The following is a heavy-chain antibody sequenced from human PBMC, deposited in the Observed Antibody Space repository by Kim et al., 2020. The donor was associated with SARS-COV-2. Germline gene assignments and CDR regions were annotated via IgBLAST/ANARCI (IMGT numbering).Heavy chain of an antibody. CDR2: INSDGSST. Sequence: GGSLRLSCAASGFTFSSYWMHWVRQAPGKGLVWVSRINSDGSSTSYADSVKGRFTISRDNAKNTLYLQMNSLRAEDTAVYYCARVMTAMAPFDYWGQGTLVTVSS. J-gene: IGHJ4*02. V-gene: IGHV3-74*01. D-gene: IGHD5-18*01. CDR1: GFTFSSYW. CDR3: ARVMTAMAPFDY.